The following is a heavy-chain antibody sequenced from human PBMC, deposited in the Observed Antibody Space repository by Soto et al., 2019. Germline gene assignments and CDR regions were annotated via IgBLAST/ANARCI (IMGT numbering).Heavy chain of an antibody. CDR1: GFTFSSYA. J-gene: IGHJ6*02. D-gene: IGHD2-15*01. CDR3: VRLGYCSGGSCSYYYYYGMDV. V-gene: IGHV3-64D*06. Sequence: GGSLRLSCSASGFTFSSYAMHWVRKAPGKGLEYVSAISSNGGSTYYADSVKGRFTISRDNSKNTLYLQMSSLRAEDTAVYYCVRLGYCSGGSCSYYYYYGMDVWGQGT. CDR2: ISSNGGST.